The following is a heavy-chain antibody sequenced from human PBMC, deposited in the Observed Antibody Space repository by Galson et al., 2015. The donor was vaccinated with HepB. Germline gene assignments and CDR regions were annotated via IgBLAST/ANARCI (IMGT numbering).Heavy chain of an antibody. CDR2: ISGSGGST. CDR3: AKDPTYDSSGYYYYFDY. D-gene: IGHD3-22*01. J-gene: IGHJ4*02. Sequence: SLRLSCAASGFTFSNYAMSWVRQAPGKGLEWVSAISGSGGSTYYADSVKGRFTISRDNSKNTLYLQMNSLRAEDTAVYYCAKDPTYDSSGYYYYFDYWGQGTLVTVSS. V-gene: IGHV3-23*01. CDR1: GFTFSNYA.